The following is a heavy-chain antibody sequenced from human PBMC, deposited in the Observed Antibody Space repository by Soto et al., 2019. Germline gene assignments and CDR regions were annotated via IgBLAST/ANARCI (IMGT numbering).Heavy chain of an antibody. D-gene: IGHD5-18*01. V-gene: IGHV1-3*01. CDR1: GYTFTSYA. J-gene: IGHJ3*02. CDR2: INAGNGNT. Sequence: ASVKVSCKASGYTFTSYAMHWVRQAPGQRLEWMGWINAGNGNTKYSQKFQGRVTITRDTSASTAYMELSSLRSEDTAVYYCARDRGGRIQLWSKCDAFDIWGQGTMVTVSS. CDR3: ARDRGGRIQLWSKCDAFDI.